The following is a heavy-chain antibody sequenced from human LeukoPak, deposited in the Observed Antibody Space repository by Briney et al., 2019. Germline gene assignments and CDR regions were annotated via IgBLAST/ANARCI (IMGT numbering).Heavy chain of an antibody. V-gene: IGHV3-23*01. CDR1: GFTFSSYA. CDR3: ARKGQQLVNYGMDV. J-gene: IGHJ6*02. Sequence: QPGGSLRLSCAASGFTFSSYAMSWVRQAPGKGLEWVSAISGSGGSTYYADSVKGRFTISRDNSKNTLYLQMNSLRAEDTAVYYCARKGQQLVNYGMDVWGQGTTVTVSS. D-gene: IGHD6-13*01. CDR2: ISGSGGST.